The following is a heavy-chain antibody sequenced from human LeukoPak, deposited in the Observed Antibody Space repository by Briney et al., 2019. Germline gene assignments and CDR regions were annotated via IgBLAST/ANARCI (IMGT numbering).Heavy chain of an antibody. CDR2: TYYRSKWYN. V-gene: IGHV6-1*01. CDR1: GDSVSSNSAA. D-gene: IGHD2-15*01. Sequence: SQTLSLTCAISGDSVSSNSAAWNWIRQSPSRGLEWLGRTYYRSKWYNDYAVSVKSRVTINPDTSKNQFSLQLNSVTPEDTAVYYCARARYCSGGSRYDEFDYWGQGTLVTVSS. CDR3: ARARYCSGGSRYDEFDY. J-gene: IGHJ4*02.